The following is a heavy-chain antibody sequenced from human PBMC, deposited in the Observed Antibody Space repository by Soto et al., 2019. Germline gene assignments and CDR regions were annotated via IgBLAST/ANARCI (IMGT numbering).Heavy chain of an antibody. Sequence: QVQLVESGGGVVQPGRSLRLSCAASGFTFSSYGMHWVRQAPGKGLEWVAVISYDGSNKYYADSVKGRFTISRDNSQNTLYLQMNSLRATDTAVYYCAKDKAIFGVAQPGPMDVWGQGTTVTAAS. CDR3: AKDKAIFGVAQPGPMDV. D-gene: IGHD3-3*01. J-gene: IGHJ6*02. CDR1: GFTFSSYG. V-gene: IGHV3-30*18. CDR2: ISYDGSNK.